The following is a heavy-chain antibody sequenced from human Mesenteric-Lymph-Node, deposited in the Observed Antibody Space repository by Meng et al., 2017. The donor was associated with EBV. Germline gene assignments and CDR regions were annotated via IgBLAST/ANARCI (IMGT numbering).Heavy chain of an antibody. CDR3: ARDSSQWELLHWFDP. Sequence: EGQLVEAGGGLVQPGGSLGLSCAASGFLFSNYWMHWVRQVPGKGLVWVSRINSDGSVTDYADSVKGRFTISRDNAKNTLYLQMNSLRADDTAVYYCARDSSQWELLHWFDPWGQGTLVTVSS. CDR2: INSDGSVT. CDR1: GFLFSNYW. V-gene: IGHV3-74*01. J-gene: IGHJ5*02. D-gene: IGHD1-26*01.